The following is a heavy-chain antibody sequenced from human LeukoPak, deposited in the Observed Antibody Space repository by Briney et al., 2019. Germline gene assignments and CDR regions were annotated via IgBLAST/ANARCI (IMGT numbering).Heavy chain of an antibody. CDR1: GGSISSSSYY. CDR3: ARVVVVVTTWVFPYFDY. CDR2: IYYSGST. J-gene: IGHJ4*02. D-gene: IGHD2-15*01. Sequence: PSETLSLTCTVPGGSISSSSYYWGWIRQPPGKGLEWIGSIYYSGSTYYNPSLKSQVTISVDTSKNQFSLKLSSVTAADTAVYYCARVVVVVTTWVFPYFDYWGQGTLVTVSS. V-gene: IGHV4-39*01.